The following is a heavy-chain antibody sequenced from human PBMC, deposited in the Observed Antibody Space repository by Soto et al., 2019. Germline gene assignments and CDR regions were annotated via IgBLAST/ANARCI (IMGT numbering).Heavy chain of an antibody. D-gene: IGHD5-12*01. CDR3: ARIVATKKNYFDY. Sequence: QVQLVESGGGVVQPGRSLGLSCAASGFTFSSYAMHWVRQAPGKGLEWVAVISYDGSNKYYADSVKGRFTISRDNSKNTLYLQMNSLRAEDTAVYYCARIVATKKNYFDYWGQGTLVTVSS. J-gene: IGHJ4*02. CDR1: GFTFSSYA. V-gene: IGHV3-30-3*01. CDR2: ISYDGSNK.